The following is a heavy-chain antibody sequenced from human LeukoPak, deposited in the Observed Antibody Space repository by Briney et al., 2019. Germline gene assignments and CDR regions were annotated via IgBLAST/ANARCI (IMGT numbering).Heavy chain of an antibody. Sequence: PGGSLRLSYAASGFTFSSYAMSWVRQAPGKGLEWVSAISGSGGSTYYADSVKGRFTISRDNSKNTLYLQMNSLRAEDTAVYYCAKYSSGWYGSDAFDIWGQGTMVTVSS. D-gene: IGHD6-19*01. J-gene: IGHJ3*02. CDR3: AKYSSGWYGSDAFDI. CDR1: GFTFSSYA. CDR2: ISGSGGST. V-gene: IGHV3-23*01.